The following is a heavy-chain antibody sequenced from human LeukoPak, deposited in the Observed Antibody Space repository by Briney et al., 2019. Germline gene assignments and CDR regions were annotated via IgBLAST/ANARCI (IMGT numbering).Heavy chain of an antibody. CDR1: GFTFSSYW. V-gene: IGHV3-74*01. D-gene: IGHD1-26*01. J-gene: IGHJ4*02. CDR2: IHSGGNII. Sequence: GGSLRLSCAASGFTFSSYWMHWVRQAPGKGLVWVAGIHSGGNIIYYADSVKGRFTISRDNAKSTLYLQMNSLRAEDTAVYYCVAEERDFDCWGQGVLVTVSS. CDR3: VAEERDFDC.